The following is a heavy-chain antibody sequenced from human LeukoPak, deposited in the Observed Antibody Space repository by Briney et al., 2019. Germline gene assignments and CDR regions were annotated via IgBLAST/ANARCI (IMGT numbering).Heavy chain of an antibody. CDR1: GFTFSSYS. D-gene: IGHD5-18*01. CDR2: ISSSSSYI. J-gene: IGHJ4*02. Sequence: GGSLRLSXAASGFTFSSYSMNWVRQAPGKGLEWVSSISSSSSYIYYADSVKGRFTISRDNAKNSLYLQMNSLRAEDTAVYYCARDGHSNNLDYWGQGTLVTVSS. V-gene: IGHV3-21*01. CDR3: ARDGHSNNLDY.